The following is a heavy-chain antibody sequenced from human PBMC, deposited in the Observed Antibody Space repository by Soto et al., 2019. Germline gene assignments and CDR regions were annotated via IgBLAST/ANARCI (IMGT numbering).Heavy chain of an antibody. J-gene: IGHJ5*02. Sequence: ASVKVSCKASGYTFTIYAMHCVRQSPVQRLDWMGWINAGNGNTKYSQKFQGRVTITRDTSASTAYMELSSLRSEDTAVYYCASTYSSSSGVGWFDPWGRGTLVTVSS. CDR3: ASTYSSSSGVGWFDP. CDR1: GYTFTIYA. CDR2: INAGNGNT. D-gene: IGHD6-6*01. V-gene: IGHV1-3*01.